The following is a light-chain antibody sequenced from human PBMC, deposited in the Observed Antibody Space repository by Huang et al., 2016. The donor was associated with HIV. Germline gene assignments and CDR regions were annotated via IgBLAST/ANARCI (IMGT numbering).Light chain of an antibody. Sequence: EIVLTQSPGTLSLSPGERATLSCRANQTVTSRSLAWYQQSPGQAPRLLISGASSRATGIPDRFSGSGSGTDFALTISGLEPEDFVVYYCQQYGRSPPTFGRGTRLEIK. CDR2: GAS. CDR1: QTVTSRS. J-gene: IGKJ2*01. CDR3: QQYGRSPPT. V-gene: IGKV3-20*01.